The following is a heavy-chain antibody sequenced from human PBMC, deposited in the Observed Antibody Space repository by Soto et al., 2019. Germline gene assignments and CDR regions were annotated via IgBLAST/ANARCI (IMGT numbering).Heavy chain of an antibody. Sequence: GGSLRLSCAASGFTFSSYEMNWVRQAPGKGLEWVSYISSSGSTIYYADSVKGRFTISRDNAKNSLYLQMNSLRAEDTAVYYCARASPLSGGDYWGQGTLVTVSS. CDR3: ARASPLSGGDY. V-gene: IGHV3-48*03. CDR1: GFTFSSYE. J-gene: IGHJ4*02. CDR2: ISSSGSTI. D-gene: IGHD6-25*01.